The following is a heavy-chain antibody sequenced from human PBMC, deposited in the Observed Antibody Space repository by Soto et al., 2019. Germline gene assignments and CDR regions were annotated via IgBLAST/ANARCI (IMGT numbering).Heavy chain of an antibody. CDR2: ITNSGSAI. Sequence: GGSLRLSCAASGFIFSSYEMNWVRQAPGKRLEWVSYITNSGSAIYYADSVKGRFTISRDNAKKSVYLQMNSLRAEDTGVYYCARDRLTSGVNYYYGMDVWGQGXTVTVYS. V-gene: IGHV3-48*03. CDR3: ARDRLTSGVNYYYGMDV. D-gene: IGHD6-19*01. CDR1: GFIFSSYE. J-gene: IGHJ6*02.